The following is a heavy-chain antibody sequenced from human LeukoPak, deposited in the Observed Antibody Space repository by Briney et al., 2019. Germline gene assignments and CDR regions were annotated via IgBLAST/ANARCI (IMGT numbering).Heavy chain of an antibody. D-gene: IGHD2-2*02. V-gene: IGHV3-49*04. CDR3: TRVDCSSTSCYISHADY. CDR1: GFTFGDYA. CDR2: IRSKVYGGTP. Sequence: GGSLRLSCTTSGFTFGDYAMSWVRQAPGKGLEWVGFIRSKVYGGTPEYAASVKGRYTISRDDSKSIAYLQMNSLKTEDTAVYYCTRVDCSSTSCYISHADYWGRGTLVTVSS. J-gene: IGHJ4*02.